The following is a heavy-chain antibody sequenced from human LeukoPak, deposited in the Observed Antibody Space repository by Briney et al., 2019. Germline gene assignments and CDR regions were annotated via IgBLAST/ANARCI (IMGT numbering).Heavy chain of an antibody. CDR2: ISYDESDK. J-gene: IGHJ6*02. CDR3: AKGVVAATNAAYYGMDV. D-gene: IGHD2-15*01. CDR1: GFTFSNYG. Sequence: GGSLGLSCAASGFTFSNYGMHWVRQAPGKGLEWVAVISYDESDKYCADSVKGRFTISRDNSKNTLYLQMNSLRPEDTAVYYCAKGVVAATNAAYYGMDVRGQGTTVTVSS. V-gene: IGHV3-30*18.